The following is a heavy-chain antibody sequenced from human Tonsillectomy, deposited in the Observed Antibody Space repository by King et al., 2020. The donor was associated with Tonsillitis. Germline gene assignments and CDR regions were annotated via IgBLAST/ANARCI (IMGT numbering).Heavy chain of an antibody. CDR3: ASDIVVVTADDAFDI. CDR2: ISYDGSNK. J-gene: IGHJ3*02. Sequence: HVQLVESGGGVVQPGRSLRLSCAASGFTFSSYAMHWVRQAPGKGLEWVAVISYDGSNKYYADSVKGRFTISRDNSKNTLYLKMNSLRAEDTAVYYCASDIVVVTADDAFDIWGQGTMVTVSS. CDR1: GFTFSSYA. D-gene: IGHD2-21*02. V-gene: IGHV3-30-3*01.